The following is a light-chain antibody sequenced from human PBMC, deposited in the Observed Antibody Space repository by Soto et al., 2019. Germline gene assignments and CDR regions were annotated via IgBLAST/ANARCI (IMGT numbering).Light chain of an antibody. J-gene: IGLJ2*01. V-gene: IGLV2-14*01. CDR2: DVS. Sequence: QSALTQPASVSGSPGQSITISCTGTSSDVGGYNYVSWYQQHPGKAPKLMIYDVSNRPSGVSNRFSGSKSGNTASLTISGLQAEDEANYYYSSYTSSSTYVVFGGETKLTVL. CDR1: SSDVGGYNY. CDR3: SSYTSSSTYVV.